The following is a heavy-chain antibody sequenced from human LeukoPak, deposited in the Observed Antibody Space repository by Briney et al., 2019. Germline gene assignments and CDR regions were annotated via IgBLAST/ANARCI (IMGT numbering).Heavy chain of an antibody. D-gene: IGHD6-19*01. CDR2: IYHSGRT. Sequence: SGTLSLTCTVSGDSISSSNWWSWVRQPPGKGLEWSGEIYHSGRTNYNPSLKSRLTILVEKSKNQFSLKLSSVTAADTAVYYCARGLVIAVAGWGPWELPPAGYDYWGQGTLVTVSS. J-gene: IGHJ4*02. CDR1: GDSISSSNW. CDR3: ARGLVIAVAGWGPWELPPAGYDY. V-gene: IGHV4-4*02.